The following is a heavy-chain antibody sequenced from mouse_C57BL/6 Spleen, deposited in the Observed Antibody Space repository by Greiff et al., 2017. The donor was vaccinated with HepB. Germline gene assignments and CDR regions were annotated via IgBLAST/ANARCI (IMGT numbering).Heavy chain of an antibody. Sequence: QVQLQQPGAELVKPGASVKLSCKASGYTFTSYWMHWVKQRPGQGLEWIGMIHPNSGSTNYNEKFKSKATLTVDKSSSTAYMQLSSLTSEDSAVYYGASGYYYGSGYAMDYWGQGTSVTVSS. CDR3: ASGYYYGSGYAMDY. J-gene: IGHJ4*01. CDR2: IHPNSGST. D-gene: IGHD1-1*01. CDR1: GYTFTSYW. V-gene: IGHV1-64*01.